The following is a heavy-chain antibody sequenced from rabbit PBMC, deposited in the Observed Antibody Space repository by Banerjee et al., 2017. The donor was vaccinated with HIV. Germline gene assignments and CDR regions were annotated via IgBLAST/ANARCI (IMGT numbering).Heavy chain of an antibody. CDR3: ASAVGSTNSAYKL. V-gene: IGHV1S45*01. CDR1: GIDFSSYYY. J-gene: IGHJ3*01. CDR2: IYTGDGST. Sequence: QQQLEESGGGLVKPGGTLTLTCKASGIDFSSYYYMCWVRQAPGKGLEWIGCIYTGDGSTYYASWAKGRFTISKTSSTTVTLQMTSLTAADTATYFCASAVGSTNSAYKLWGQGTLVTVS. D-gene: IGHD4-2*01.